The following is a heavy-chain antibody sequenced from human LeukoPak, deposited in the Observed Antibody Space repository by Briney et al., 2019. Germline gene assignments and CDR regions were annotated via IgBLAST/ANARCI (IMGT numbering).Heavy chain of an antibody. CDR2: ISYDGSNK. Sequence: GGSLRLSCAASGFTFSSYAMHRVRQAPGKGLEWVAVISYDGSNKYYADSVKGRFTISRDNSKNTLYLQMNSLRAEDTAVYYCARDAQLSSGWYEIDYWGQGTLVTVSS. J-gene: IGHJ4*02. CDR3: ARDAQLSSGWYEIDY. D-gene: IGHD6-19*01. CDR1: GFTFSSYA. V-gene: IGHV3-30-3*01.